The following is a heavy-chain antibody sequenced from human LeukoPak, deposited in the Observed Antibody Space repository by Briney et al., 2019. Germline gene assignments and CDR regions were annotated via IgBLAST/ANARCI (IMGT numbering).Heavy chain of an antibody. CDR1: GYTFTGYY. Sequence: ASVKVSCKASGYTFTGYYMHWVRQAPGQGLEWMRWINPNSGGTNYAQKFQGWVTMTRDTSISTAYMELSRLRSDDTAVYYCARGIEAETGWFDYWGQGTLVTVSS. CDR2: INPNSGGT. D-gene: IGHD5-12*01. CDR3: ARGIEAETGWFDY. V-gene: IGHV1-2*04. J-gene: IGHJ4*02.